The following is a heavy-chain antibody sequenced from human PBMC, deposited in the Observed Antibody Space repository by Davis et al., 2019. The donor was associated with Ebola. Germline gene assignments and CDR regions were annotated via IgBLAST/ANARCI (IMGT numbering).Heavy chain of an antibody. D-gene: IGHD5-24*01. J-gene: IGHJ3*02. CDR2: TYYSSKWYN. CDR1: GDSVSGSSGA. CDR3: ARGWLRTGLDI. Sequence: HSQTLSLTCAISGDSVSGSSGAWNWIRQSPSRGLEWLGRTYYSSKWYNESALSVKSRITISADTAKNQLSLQLNSVTPEDTAVYYCARGWLRTGLDIWGQGTMVIVSS. V-gene: IGHV6-1*01.